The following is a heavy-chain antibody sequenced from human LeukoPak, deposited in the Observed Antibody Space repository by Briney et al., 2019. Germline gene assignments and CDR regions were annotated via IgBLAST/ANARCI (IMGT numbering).Heavy chain of an antibody. V-gene: IGHV1-69*05. Sequence: SVKVSCKASGGTFSSYAISWVRQARGQGLEWMGGIIPIFGTANYAQKFQGRVTITTDESTSTAYMELSSLRSEDTAVYYCARGGRNGFWFDPWGQGTLVTVSS. CDR1: GGTFSSYA. D-gene: IGHD3-16*01. CDR3: ARGGRNGFWFDP. J-gene: IGHJ5*02. CDR2: IIPIFGTA.